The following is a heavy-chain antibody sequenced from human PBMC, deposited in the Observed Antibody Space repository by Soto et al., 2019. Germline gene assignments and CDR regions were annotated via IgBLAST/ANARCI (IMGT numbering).Heavy chain of an antibody. D-gene: IGHD2-2*01. V-gene: IGHV1-18*01. CDR2: FNTYNDKR. Sequence: ASVKVSCKTSGYTFTSFGISWVRQAPGQGLEWIGWFNTYNDKRKYSQKLQGRVSMTTETSTNTVYMELRSLTSDDTAVYYCVRDRIVAVPAGHDTSDFWGQGTMVTVSS. J-gene: IGHJ3*01. CDR3: VRDRIVAVPAGHDTSDF. CDR1: GYTFTSFG.